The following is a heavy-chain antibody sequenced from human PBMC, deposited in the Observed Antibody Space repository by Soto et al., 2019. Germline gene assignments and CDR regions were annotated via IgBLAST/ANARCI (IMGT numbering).Heavy chain of an antibody. CDR3: ARAVAVPADLDY. J-gene: IGHJ4*02. V-gene: IGHV1-3*01. D-gene: IGHD6-19*01. Sequence: ASVKVSCKASGYTFTGYAMHWVRQAPGQRLEWMGWINAGNGNTKYSQKFQGRVTITSDTSASTAYMELSSLRSEDTAVYYCARAVAVPADLDYWGQGTLVTVSS. CDR1: GYTFTGYA. CDR2: INAGNGNT.